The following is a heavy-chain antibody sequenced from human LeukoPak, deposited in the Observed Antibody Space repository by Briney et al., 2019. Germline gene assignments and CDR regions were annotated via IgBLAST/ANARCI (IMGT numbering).Heavy chain of an antibody. V-gene: IGHV3-48*03. CDR2: ISSSGSTI. D-gene: IGHD3-10*02. Sequence: GRSLRPSCAASGFTSSSYEMNCVRQAPGKGLEWVSYISSSGSTIYYADSVKGRFTISRDNANNSLYLQMNSLRAEDTAVYYCAELGITMIGGVWGKGTTVTISS. CDR3: AELGITMIGGV. J-gene: IGHJ6*04. CDR1: GFTSSSYE.